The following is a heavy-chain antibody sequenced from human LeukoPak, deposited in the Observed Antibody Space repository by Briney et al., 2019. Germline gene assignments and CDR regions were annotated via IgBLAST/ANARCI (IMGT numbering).Heavy chain of an antibody. J-gene: IGHJ6*02. CDR2: INHSGST. Sequence: SETLSLTCAVYGGSFSGYYWGWIRQPPGKGLEWIGEINHSGSTNYNPSLKSRVTISVDTSKNQFSLKLSSVTAADTAVYYCARAQSRGVVYHYYGMDVWGQGTTVTVSS. CDR1: GGSFSGYY. CDR3: ARAQSRGVVYHYYGMDV. D-gene: IGHD3-3*01. V-gene: IGHV4-34*01.